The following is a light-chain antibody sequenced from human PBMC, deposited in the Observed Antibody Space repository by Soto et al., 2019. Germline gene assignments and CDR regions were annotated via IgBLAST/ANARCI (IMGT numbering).Light chain of an antibody. V-gene: IGKV1-39*01. Sequence: DIQMTQSPSSLSASVGDRVTITCRASQSISSYLNWYQQKPGKAPKLLIYAASSLQSGVPSRFSGSGSGTEFTLTISSLQPEDFATYYCQQNYSIPITFGQGTRLEIK. J-gene: IGKJ5*01. CDR3: QQNYSIPIT. CDR1: QSISSY. CDR2: AAS.